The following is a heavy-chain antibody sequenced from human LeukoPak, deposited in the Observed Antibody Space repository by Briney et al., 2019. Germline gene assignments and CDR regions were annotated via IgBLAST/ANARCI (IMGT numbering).Heavy chain of an antibody. CDR3: AKGDVGTAIIPLDY. Sequence: SXXMSWVXQAPGKGLEWVSGISGSGGTTYYADSVQGRFTISIDNSKKTVFLQMSSLRAEDTSVYYCAKGDVGTAIIPLDYWGQRTLVTVSS. J-gene: IGHJ4*02. D-gene: IGHD2-21*02. V-gene: IGHV3-23*01. CDR1: SXX. CDR2: ISGSGGTT.